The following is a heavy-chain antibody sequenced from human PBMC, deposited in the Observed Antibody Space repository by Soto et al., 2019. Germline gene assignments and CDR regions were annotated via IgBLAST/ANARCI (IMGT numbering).Heavy chain of an antibody. CDR3: AILGYCSSTSCYRVNWFDP. Sequence: ASVNVSGKASGYTFTSHGISWVRQAPGQGLEWIGWISAYNGNTNYAQKLQGRVTMTTDTYKSTAYMELRSLRSDDTAVYYCAILGYCSSTSCYRVNWFDPWGQGTLVNVSS. J-gene: IGHJ5*02. V-gene: IGHV1-18*04. CDR2: ISAYNGNT. D-gene: IGHD2-2*02. CDR1: GYTFTSHG.